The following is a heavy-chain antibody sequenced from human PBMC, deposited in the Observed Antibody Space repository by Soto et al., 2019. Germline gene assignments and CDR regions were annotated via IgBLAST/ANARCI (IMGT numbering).Heavy chain of an antibody. CDR2: IKPVFGSP. Sequence: QVQLVQSGAEVKKPGSSVKVSCKTSGDTFSSYGINWVRLAPGQGLEWRGGIKPVFGSPVYARKFEGRLTMTADESTSTAYMQLSSLKSDYTAVDYCARAGGHCSSTSCVDFWGQGTLITVSS. CDR3: ARAGGHCSSTSCVDF. J-gene: IGHJ4*02. D-gene: IGHD2-2*01. V-gene: IGHV1-69*01. CDR1: GDTFSSYG.